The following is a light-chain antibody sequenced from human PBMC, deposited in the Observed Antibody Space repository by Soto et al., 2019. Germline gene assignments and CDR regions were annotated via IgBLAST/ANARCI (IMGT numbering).Light chain of an antibody. J-gene: IGLJ1*01. CDR2: DDS. Sequence: SYELTQPPSVSVAPGQTARITCGGNNIGSKSVHWHQQKPGQAPVLVVYDDSDRPSGIPERFSGSNSGNTATLTISRVEAGDEADYYCQVWDSSSDRLFVFGTGTKVTVL. V-gene: IGLV3-21*02. CDR1: NIGSKS. CDR3: QVWDSSSDRLFV.